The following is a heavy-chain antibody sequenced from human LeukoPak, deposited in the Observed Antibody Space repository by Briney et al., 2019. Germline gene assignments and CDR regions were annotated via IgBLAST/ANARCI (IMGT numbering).Heavy chain of an antibody. D-gene: IGHD2-2*01. V-gene: IGHV3-7*01. Sequence: GGSLRLSCAASGFSFSTYWMSWVRQAPGKGLEWVANIKQDGSEKYYVDSVKGRFTISRDNAKNSLYLQMNSLRAEDTAVYYCARGDYIVVVPAATLDYWGQGTLVTVSS. CDR2: IKQDGSEK. J-gene: IGHJ4*02. CDR1: GFSFSTYW. CDR3: ARGDYIVVVPAATLDY.